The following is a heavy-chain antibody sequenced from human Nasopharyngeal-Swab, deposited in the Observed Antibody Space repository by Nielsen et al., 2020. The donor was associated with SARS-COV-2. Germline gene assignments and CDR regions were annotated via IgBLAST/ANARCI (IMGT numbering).Heavy chain of an antibody. V-gene: IGHV1-8*01. J-gene: IGHJ6*03. CDR2: MNPNRGNT. Sequence: ASVKVSCKASGYTFTSYDINWVRQATGQGLEWMGWMNPNRGNTGYAQKFQGRVTMTRNTSISTAYMELSSLRSEDTAVYYCASSHGSGSYYIGLDYYYMDVWGKWTTVTVSS. CDR1: GYTFTSYD. CDR3: ASSHGSGSYYIGLDYYYMDV. D-gene: IGHD3-10*01.